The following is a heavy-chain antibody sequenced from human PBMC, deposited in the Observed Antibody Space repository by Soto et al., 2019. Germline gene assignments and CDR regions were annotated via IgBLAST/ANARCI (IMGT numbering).Heavy chain of an antibody. CDR1: GDTFSNYA. CDR3: AKWAGRIGENYGFWSGPFDY. Sequence: ASVKVSCKASGDTFSNYAFSWVRQAPGQGLEWMGAIIPIFTTTNYPQKFQGRVTITADESTSTAYMELSSLRSDDTAVYYCAKWAGRIGENYGFWSGPFDYWGQGTPVTVSS. CDR2: IIPIFTTT. J-gene: IGHJ4*02. D-gene: IGHD3-3*01. V-gene: IGHV1-69*13.